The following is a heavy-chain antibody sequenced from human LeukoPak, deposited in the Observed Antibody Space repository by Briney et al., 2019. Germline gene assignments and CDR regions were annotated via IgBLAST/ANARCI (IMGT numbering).Heavy chain of an antibody. J-gene: IGHJ3*01. V-gene: IGHV4-39*01. Sequence: KASETLSLTCTVSGGSISSDSLYWGWVRQPPGKGLEWIGSIKYSGHTYYNPSLKSRVTLSVDTSKNQFSLNLSSVTAADTAVYYCARQKAVTGEWAFDVWGQGTMVTVSS. CDR1: GGSISSDSLY. CDR3: ARQKAVTGEWAFDV. CDR2: IKYSGHT. D-gene: IGHD6-19*01.